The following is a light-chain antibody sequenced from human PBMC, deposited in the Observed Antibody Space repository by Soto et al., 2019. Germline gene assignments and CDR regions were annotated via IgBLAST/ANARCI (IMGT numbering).Light chain of an antibody. CDR1: SSNIGRNY. CDR3: AAWDYSLSGYWV. V-gene: IGLV1-47*01. Sequence: QSVLSQPPSASGTPGQRVTISCSGSSSNIGRNYVYWYQQVPGTAPKLLFFRNNQRPSGVPDRFSGSKSGTSASLAISGLRSEDEADYFCAAWDYSLSGYWVFGGGTKLTVL. CDR2: RNN. J-gene: IGLJ3*02.